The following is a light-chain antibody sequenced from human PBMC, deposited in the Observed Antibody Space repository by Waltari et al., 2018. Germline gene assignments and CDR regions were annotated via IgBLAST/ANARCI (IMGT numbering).Light chain of an antibody. CDR1: PSVLYSSNNKNY. V-gene: IGKV4-1*01. CDR3: QQYYSTPLT. CDR2: WAS. Sequence: DIVMTQSPDSLAVSLGERAPITCKSSPSVLYSSNNKNYLAWYQQKPGQPPKLLIYWASTRESGVPDRFSGSGSGTDFTLTISSLQAEDVAVYYCQQYYSTPLTFGPGTKVDIK. J-gene: IGKJ3*01.